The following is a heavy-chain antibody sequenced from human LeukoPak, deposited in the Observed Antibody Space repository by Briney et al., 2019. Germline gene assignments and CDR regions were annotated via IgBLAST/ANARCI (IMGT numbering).Heavy chain of an antibody. Sequence: GASVKVSCKASGYTFTDYYIHWVRQAPGQGFEWMGWINPNSGGGTNYAQKCQGRVTMPRDTSISTAYMELSSLRSDDTAVYYCARTSIAARRADFDYWGQGTLVTVSS. CDR2: INPNSGGGT. CDR1: GYTFTDYY. D-gene: IGHD6-6*01. V-gene: IGHV1-2*02. CDR3: ARTSIAARRADFDY. J-gene: IGHJ4*02.